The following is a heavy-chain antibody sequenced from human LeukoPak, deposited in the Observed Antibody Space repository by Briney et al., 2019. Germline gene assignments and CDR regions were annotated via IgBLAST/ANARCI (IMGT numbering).Heavy chain of an antibody. Sequence: PGGSLRLSCAASGFTFSSYAMHWVRQAPGKGLEWVAVISYDGSNKYYADSVKGRFTISRDNSKNTLYLQMNSLRAEDTAVYYCARDLPLLWFGELPIGELDYWGQGTLVTVSS. V-gene: IGHV3-30-3*01. CDR3: ARDLPLLWFGELPIGELDY. J-gene: IGHJ4*02. D-gene: IGHD3-10*01. CDR1: GFTFSSYA. CDR2: ISYDGSNK.